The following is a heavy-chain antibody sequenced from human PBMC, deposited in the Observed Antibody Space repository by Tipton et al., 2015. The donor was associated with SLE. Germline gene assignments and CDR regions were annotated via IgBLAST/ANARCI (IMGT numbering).Heavy chain of an antibody. V-gene: IGHV3-21*01. D-gene: IGHD6-6*01. J-gene: IGHJ5*02. CDR1: GFTFSSYA. Sequence: SLRLSCAASGFTFSSYAMSWVRQAPGKGLEWVSSISSSSSYIYYADSVKGRFTISRDNSKNTLYLQMNSLRAEDTAVYYCARDKSRSSRGWFDPWGQGTLVTVSS. CDR3: ARDKSRSSRGWFDP. CDR2: ISSSSSYI.